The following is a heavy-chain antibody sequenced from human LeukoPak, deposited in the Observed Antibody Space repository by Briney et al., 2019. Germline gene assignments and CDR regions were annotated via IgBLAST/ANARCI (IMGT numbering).Heavy chain of an antibody. J-gene: IGHJ3*02. V-gene: IGHV3-23*01. CDR2: ISGSGGST. CDR3: ARTNQWELKAFDI. Sequence: GGSLRLSCAASGFTFSSYSMNWVRQAPGKGLEWVSAISGSGGSTYYADSVKGRFTISRDNSKNTLYLQMNSLRAEDTAVYYCARTNQWELKAFDIWGQGTMVTVSS. D-gene: IGHD1-26*01. CDR1: GFTFSSYS.